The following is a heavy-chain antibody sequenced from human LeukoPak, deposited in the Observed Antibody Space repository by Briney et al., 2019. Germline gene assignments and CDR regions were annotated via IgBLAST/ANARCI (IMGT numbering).Heavy chain of an antibody. D-gene: IGHD2-15*01. CDR3: AALKVAAPFDY. CDR2: ISGSGGST. J-gene: IGHJ4*02. V-gene: IGHV3-23*01. Sequence: GGSLRLSCAASGFTFNNYAMSWVRQAPGKGLEWVSDISGSGGSTYYADSVKGQFTISRDNSKNALYLQMNSLRAEDTAVYYCAALKVAAPFDYWGQGTLVTVSS. CDR1: GFTFNNYA.